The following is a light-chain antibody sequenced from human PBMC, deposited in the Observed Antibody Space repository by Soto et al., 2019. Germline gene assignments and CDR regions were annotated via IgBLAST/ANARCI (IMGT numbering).Light chain of an antibody. CDR1: QSVNSH. J-gene: IGKJ1*01. CDR2: DAS. V-gene: IGKV3-15*01. Sequence: EMVMTQSPATLSVSPGERATLSCRASQSVNSHLAWYQQKPGQPPRLLIYDASARATDIPARFGGSGSGTDFTLTISSLQPDDSAVYYCQQYHYWWSFGQGTKVEVK. CDR3: QQYHYWWS.